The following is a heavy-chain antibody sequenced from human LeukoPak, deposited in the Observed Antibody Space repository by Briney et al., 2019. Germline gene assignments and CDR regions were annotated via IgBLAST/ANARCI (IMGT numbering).Heavy chain of an antibody. CDR1: GYTFTSYG. Sequence: ASVKVSCKASGYTFTSYGISWVRQAPGQGLEWMGWISAYNGNTNYAQKLQGRVTMTTDTSTGTAYMELRSLRSDDTAVYYCARDNYDILTGYLSYYYYYYMDVWGKGTTVTISS. D-gene: IGHD3-9*01. CDR2: ISAYNGNT. V-gene: IGHV1-18*01. J-gene: IGHJ6*03. CDR3: ARDNYDILTGYLSYYYYYYMDV.